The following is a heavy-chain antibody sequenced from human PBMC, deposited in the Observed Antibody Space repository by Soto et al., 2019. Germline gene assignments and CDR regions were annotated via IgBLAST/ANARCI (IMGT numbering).Heavy chain of an antibody. Sequence: PSETLSLTCTVSGGSISSSSYYWGWIRQPPGKGLEWIGSIYYSGSTYYNPSLKSRVTISVDTSKNQFSLKLSSVTAADTAVYYCAAGATVVTPNWSDPWGQGTLVTVSS. CDR3: AAGATVVTPNWSDP. CDR1: GGSISSSSYY. V-gene: IGHV4-39*01. D-gene: IGHD4-17*01. J-gene: IGHJ5*02. CDR2: IYYSGST.